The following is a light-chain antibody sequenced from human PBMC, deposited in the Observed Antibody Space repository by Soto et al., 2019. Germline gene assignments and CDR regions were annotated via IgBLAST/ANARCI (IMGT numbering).Light chain of an antibody. CDR1: QSVSSSY. J-gene: IGKJ1*01. Sequence: EIVLTQSPGTLSLSPGERATLSCRASQSVSSSYLAWYQQKPGQPPRSLIYGASSRATGIPDRFSGIGAGTDFTLTISRLEPEDFAVYYCQQFGSSPWTFGQGTKVEIK. CDR3: QQFGSSPWT. V-gene: IGKV3-20*01. CDR2: GAS.